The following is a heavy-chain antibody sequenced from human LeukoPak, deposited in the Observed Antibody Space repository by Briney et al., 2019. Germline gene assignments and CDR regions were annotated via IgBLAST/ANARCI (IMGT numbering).Heavy chain of an antibody. CDR3: ARDPYSGGYWAYYYYYYMDV. V-gene: IGHV3-48*04. J-gene: IGHJ6*03. D-gene: IGHD1-26*01. CDR1: GVTFSSYG. Sequence: PGGSLRRSCAASGVTFSSYGMSWVRQAPGKGLEWVSYISSSGSTIYYADSVKGRFTISRDNAKNSLYLQMNSLTADDTAIYYCARDPYSGGYWAYYYYYYMDVWGKGTTVTISS. CDR2: ISSSGSTI.